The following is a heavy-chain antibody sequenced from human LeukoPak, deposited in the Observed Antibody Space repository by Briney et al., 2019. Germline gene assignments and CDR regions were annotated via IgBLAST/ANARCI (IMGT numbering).Heavy chain of an antibody. V-gene: IGHV4-39*01. CDR2: IYYSGST. D-gene: IGHD5-12*01. J-gene: IGHJ6*03. CDR3: ARQPISSGYDFHYYYYMDV. CDR1: GGSISSSSYY. Sequence: SETLSLTCTVSGGSISSSSYYWGWIRQPPGKGLEWIGSIYYSGSTYYNPSLKSRVTISVDTSKNQFSLKLSSVTAADTAVYYCARQPISSGYDFHYYYYMDVWGKGTTVTISS.